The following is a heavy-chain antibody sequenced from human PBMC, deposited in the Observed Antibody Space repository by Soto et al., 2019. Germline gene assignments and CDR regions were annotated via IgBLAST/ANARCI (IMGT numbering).Heavy chain of an antibody. D-gene: IGHD6-13*01. CDR2: IYYSGST. V-gene: IGHV4-39*01. CDR3: ARISRDSSSWGQFDY. J-gene: IGHJ4*01. Sequence: QLQLQESGPGLVKPSETLSLTCTVSGGSISSSSYYWGWIRQPPGKGLEWIGSIYYSGSTYYNPSLKSRVTISVDTSKNQFSLKLSSVTAADTAVYYCARISRDSSSWGQFDYWGHGTLVTVSS. CDR1: GGSISSSSYY.